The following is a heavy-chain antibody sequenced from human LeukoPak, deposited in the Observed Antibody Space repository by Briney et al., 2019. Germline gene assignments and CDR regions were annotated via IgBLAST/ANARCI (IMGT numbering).Heavy chain of an antibody. CDR2: INHSGST. Sequence: PSETLSLTCAVYGGSFSGYYWSWIRQPPGKGLEWIGEINHSGSTNYNPSLKSRVTISVDTSKNQFSLKLSSVTAADTAVYYCARGYSSSWYYDYFDYWGQGTLVTVSS. D-gene: IGHD6-13*01. CDR1: GGSFSGYY. CDR3: ARGYSSSWYYDYFDY. J-gene: IGHJ4*02. V-gene: IGHV4-34*01.